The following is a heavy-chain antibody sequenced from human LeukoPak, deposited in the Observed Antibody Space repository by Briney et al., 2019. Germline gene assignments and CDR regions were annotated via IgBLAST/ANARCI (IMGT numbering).Heavy chain of an antibody. D-gene: IGHD1-7*01. CDR2: INWNGGST. V-gene: IGHV3-20*04. J-gene: IGHJ5*02. CDR3: ARLCGETTRFDL. Sequence: PGGSLRLSCAASGFTFDDYGMSWVRQAPGKGLEWVSGINWNGGSTGYADSVKGRFTISRDNAENSLYLQMDSLRVDDTAVYYCARLCGETTRFDLWGHGALVTVSS. CDR1: GFTFDDYG.